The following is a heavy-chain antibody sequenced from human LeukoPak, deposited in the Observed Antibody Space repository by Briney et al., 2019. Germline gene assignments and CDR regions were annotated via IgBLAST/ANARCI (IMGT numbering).Heavy chain of an antibody. V-gene: IGHV1-3*01. CDR2: INAGNGNT. D-gene: IGHD4-17*01. CDR3: ARSTVGINDYGDLIY. CDR1: GYTFTSYA. Sequence: GASVKVSCKASGYTFTSYAIQWVRQAPGQRLEWMGWINAGNGNTIYSQMFQDRVTITRDTSASTAYMELSSLRSEDTAVYYCARSTVGINDYGDLIYWGQGTLVTVSS. J-gene: IGHJ4*02.